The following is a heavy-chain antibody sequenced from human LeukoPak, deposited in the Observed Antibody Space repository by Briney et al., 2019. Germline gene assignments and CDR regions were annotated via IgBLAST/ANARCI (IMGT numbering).Heavy chain of an antibody. CDR3: ARGMGNSSSWYEYFDY. Sequence: SETLSLTCAVYGGSFSGYYWSWIRQPPGKGLEWIGEINHSGSTNYNPSLKSRVTISVDTSKNQFSLKLSSVTAADTAVYYCARGMGNSSSWYEYFDYWGQGTLVTVSS. D-gene: IGHD6-13*01. CDR1: GGSFSGYY. J-gene: IGHJ4*02. CDR2: INHSGST. V-gene: IGHV4-34*01.